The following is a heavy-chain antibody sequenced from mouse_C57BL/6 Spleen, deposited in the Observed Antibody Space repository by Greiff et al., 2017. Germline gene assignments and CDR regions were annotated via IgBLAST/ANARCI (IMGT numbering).Heavy chain of an antibody. D-gene: IGHD1-1*01. V-gene: IGHV5-6*01. CDR3: ASDYYGSSYGAY. J-gene: IGHJ3*01. CDR1: GFTFSSYG. CDR2: ISSGGSYT. Sequence: EVKLVESGGDLVKPGGSLKLSCAASGFTFSSYGMSWVRQTPDKRLEWVATISSGGSYTYYPDSVTGRFTISRDNAKNTLYLQMSSLKSEDTAMYYCASDYYGSSYGAYWGQVTLVTVSA.